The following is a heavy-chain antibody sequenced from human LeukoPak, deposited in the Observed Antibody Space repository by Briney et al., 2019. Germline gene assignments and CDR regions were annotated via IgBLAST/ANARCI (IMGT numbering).Heavy chain of an antibody. D-gene: IGHD2-2*01. Sequence: PSETLSLTCTVSGGSISSYYWSWIRQPAGKGLEWIGRIYTSGSTNYNPSLKSRVTMSVDTSRNQFSLKLSSVTAADTAVYYCARIVPAASHNAFDIWGQGTMVTVSS. CDR1: GGSISSYY. V-gene: IGHV4-4*07. CDR2: IYTSGST. CDR3: ARIVPAASHNAFDI. J-gene: IGHJ3*02.